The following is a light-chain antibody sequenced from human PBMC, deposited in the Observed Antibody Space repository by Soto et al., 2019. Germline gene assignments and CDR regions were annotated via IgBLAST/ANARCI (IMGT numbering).Light chain of an antibody. CDR1: QSINRR. Sequence: DIQMTQSPSTLSASVGARVTITCRASQSINRRLAWYQQKPGKAPNLLIYDASTLESGVPARFSGGDSGTEFTLTISSLQPEDFTTYYCQQYYSYPWTFGQGTKVDIK. J-gene: IGKJ1*01. CDR3: QQYYSYPWT. V-gene: IGKV1-5*01. CDR2: DAS.